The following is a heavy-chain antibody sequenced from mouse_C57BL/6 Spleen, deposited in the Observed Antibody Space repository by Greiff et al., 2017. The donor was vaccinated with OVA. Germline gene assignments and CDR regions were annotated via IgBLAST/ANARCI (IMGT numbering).Heavy chain of an antibody. CDR3: ARNRRYYGSSLYYYAMDY. J-gene: IGHJ4*01. CDR1: GFSLTSYA. CDR2: IWTGGGT. Sequence: VQLVESGPGLVAPSQSLSITCTVSGFSLTSYAISWVRQPPGKGLEWLGVIWTGGGTNYNSALKSRLSISKDNSKSQVFLKMNSLQTDDTARYYCARNRRYYGSSLYYYAMDYWGQGTSVTVSS. V-gene: IGHV2-9-1*01. D-gene: IGHD1-1*01.